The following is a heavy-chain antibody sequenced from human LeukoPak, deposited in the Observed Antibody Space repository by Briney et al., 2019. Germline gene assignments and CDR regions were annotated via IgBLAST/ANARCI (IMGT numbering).Heavy chain of an antibody. J-gene: IGHJ5*02. V-gene: IGHV3-23*01. D-gene: IGHD3-3*01. Sequence: PGGSLRLSCAASGFTFSSYAMSWVRQAPGKGLEWVSAISGSGGSTYYADSVKGRFTISRDNSKNTLYLKMDSLRAEDTAVYYCAKDPGSFWNGYFYGAGVNNWFDPWGQGTLVTVSS. CDR2: ISGSGGST. CDR3: AKDPGSFWNGYFYGAGVNNWFDP. CDR1: GFTFSSYA.